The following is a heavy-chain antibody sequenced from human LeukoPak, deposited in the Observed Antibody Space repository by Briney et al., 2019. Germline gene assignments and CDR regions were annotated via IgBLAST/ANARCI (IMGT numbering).Heavy chain of an antibody. CDR1: GFTFSSYG. CDR2: ISYDGSNK. V-gene: IGHV3-30*18. Sequence: GGSLRLSCAASGFTFSSYGMHWVRQAPGKGLEWVAVISYDGSNKYYADSVKGRFTISRDNSKNTLYLQMNSLRAEDTAVYYCAKDGLPYDILTGYTFDYWGQGTLVTVSS. CDR3: AKDGLPYDILTGYTFDY. J-gene: IGHJ4*02. D-gene: IGHD3-9*01.